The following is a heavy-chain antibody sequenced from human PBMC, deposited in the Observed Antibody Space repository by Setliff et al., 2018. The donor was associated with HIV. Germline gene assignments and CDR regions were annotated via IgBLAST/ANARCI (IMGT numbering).Heavy chain of an antibody. CDR1: GFTFGDYA. J-gene: IGHJ4*02. CDR2: ISYDGSYK. V-gene: IGHV3-30*04. D-gene: IGHD5-12*01. Sequence: GGSLRLSCAASGFTFGDYAIHWVRQAPGKGLEWVAVISYDGSYKNYAESVKGRFTISRDNSKNTLYVQMNSLRADDTAIYYCARDWRSGYDLNFDYWGQGTLVTVSS. CDR3: ARDWRSGYDLNFDY.